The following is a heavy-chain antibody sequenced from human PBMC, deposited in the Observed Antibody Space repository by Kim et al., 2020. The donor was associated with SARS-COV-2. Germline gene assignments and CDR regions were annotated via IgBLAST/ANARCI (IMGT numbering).Heavy chain of an antibody. CDR1: GGSISSSNW. Sequence: SETLSLTCAVSGGSISSSNWWSWVRQPPGKGLEWIGEIYHSGSTNYNPSLKSRVTISVDKSKNQFSLKLSSVTAADTAVYYCARAGFGERWDSSGIFDPWGQGTLVTVSS. CDR2: IYHSGST. V-gene: IGHV4-4*02. D-gene: IGHD3-10*01. J-gene: IGHJ5*02. CDR3: ARAGFGERWDSSGIFDP.